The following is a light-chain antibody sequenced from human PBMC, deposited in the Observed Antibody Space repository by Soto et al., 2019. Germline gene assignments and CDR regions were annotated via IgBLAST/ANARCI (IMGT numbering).Light chain of an antibody. CDR1: SSDVGGYNY. V-gene: IGLV2-14*01. Sequence: QSALTQPASVSGSPGQSITISCTGTSSDVGGYNYVSWYQQHPGKAPKLMIYDVSNRPAGVSNRFSGSKSGNTASLTISGLQAEYESYYSCSAHTSSSHLLFGGGTKLTVL. J-gene: IGLJ2*01. CDR2: DVS. CDR3: SAHTSSSHLL.